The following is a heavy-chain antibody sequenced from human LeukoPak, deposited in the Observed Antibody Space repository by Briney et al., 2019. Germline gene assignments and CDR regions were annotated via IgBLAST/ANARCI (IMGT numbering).Heavy chain of an antibody. Sequence: PGGSLRLSCAASGFTVSSNYMSWVRQAPGKGLEWVSVIYSGGSTYYADSVKGRFTTSRDNSKNTLYLQMNSLRAEDTAVYYCASSYYDFWSGYPFYYYYGMDVWGQGTTVTVSS. J-gene: IGHJ6*02. V-gene: IGHV3-53*01. CDR3: ASSYYDFWSGYPFYYYYGMDV. CDR1: GFTVSSNY. CDR2: IYSGGST. D-gene: IGHD3-3*01.